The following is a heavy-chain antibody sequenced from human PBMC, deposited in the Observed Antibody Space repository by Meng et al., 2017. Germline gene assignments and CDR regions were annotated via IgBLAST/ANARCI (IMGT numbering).Heavy chain of an antibody. Sequence: QVERVQSGAEVRSPGASVKFYCKASCHTFTSYGISWVRHAPGQGLEGMGWISAYNGNTNYAQKLQGRVTMTTDTSTSTAYMELRSLRSDDTAVYYCARGGIAVAIDYWGQGTLVTVSS. CDR1: CHTFTSYG. J-gene: IGHJ4*02. CDR3: ARGGIAVAIDY. CDR2: ISAYNGNT. V-gene: IGHV1-18*01. D-gene: IGHD6-19*01.